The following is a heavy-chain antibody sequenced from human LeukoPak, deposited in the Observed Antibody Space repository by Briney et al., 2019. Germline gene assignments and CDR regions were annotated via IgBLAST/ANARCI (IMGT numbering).Heavy chain of an antibody. D-gene: IGHD2-21*02. Sequence: SETLSLTCTVSGVSITSHYWSWIRQPPGKGLEWIGEINHSGSTNYNPSLKSRVTISVDTSKNQFSLKLSSVTAADTAVYYCARDREVTNYYYYGMDVWGQGTTVTVSS. J-gene: IGHJ6*02. CDR2: INHSGST. CDR1: GVSITSHY. CDR3: ARDREVTNYYYYGMDV. V-gene: IGHV4-34*01.